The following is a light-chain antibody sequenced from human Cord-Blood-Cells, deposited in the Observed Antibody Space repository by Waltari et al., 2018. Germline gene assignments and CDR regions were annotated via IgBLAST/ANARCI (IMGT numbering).Light chain of an antibody. CDR3: AAWDDSLNGYV. CDR1: SSNIANNP. J-gene: IGLJ1*01. V-gene: IGLV1-36*01. CDR2: YDD. Sequence: QSVLTQPPSVSEAPRQRVTISCSGSSSNIANNPVTCYQQLPGKAPKLLIYYDDLLPSGVSDRFSGSKSGTSASLAISGLQSEDEADYYCAAWDDSLNGYVFGTGTKVTVL.